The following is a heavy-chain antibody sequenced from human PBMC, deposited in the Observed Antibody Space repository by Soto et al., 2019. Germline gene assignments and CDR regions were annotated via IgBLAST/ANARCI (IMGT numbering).Heavy chain of an antibody. CDR3: VRAGDGYNRFVD. J-gene: IGHJ4*02. V-gene: IGHV3-11*05. CDR2: ISSGSSYA. CDR1: GFTFSDYY. D-gene: IGHD5-12*01. Sequence: QVQLVESGGGLVKPGGSLRLSCAASGFTFSDYYMNWIRQAPGKGLEWVSYISSGSSYANYADSVKGRFTISRDNAKNSLYLQMNSLRDEDTAVYYCVRAGDGYNRFVDWGQGTLVTVYS.